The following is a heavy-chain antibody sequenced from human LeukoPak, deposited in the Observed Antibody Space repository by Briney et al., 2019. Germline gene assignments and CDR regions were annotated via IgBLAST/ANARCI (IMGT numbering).Heavy chain of an antibody. V-gene: IGHV3-53*05. Sequence: GGSLRLSCGASGFTVSSNYMSWVRQAPGKGLEWVSVIYSGGSTYYADSVKGRFTISRDNPKNTLYLQMNSLRAEDTAVYYCAREGIAAAGASPYYYYYMDVWGKGTTVTVSS. J-gene: IGHJ6*03. CDR2: IYSGGST. CDR3: AREGIAAAGASPYYYYYMDV. CDR1: GFTVSSNY. D-gene: IGHD6-13*01.